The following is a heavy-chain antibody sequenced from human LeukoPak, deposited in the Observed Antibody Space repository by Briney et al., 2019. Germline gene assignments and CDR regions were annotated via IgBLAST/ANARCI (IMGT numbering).Heavy chain of an antibody. J-gene: IGHJ4*02. CDR2: IYWDDDK. V-gene: IGHV2-5*02. CDR1: GFSLSTSGVG. D-gene: IGHD2-15*01. Sequence: SGPTLSNPTQTLTLTCTFSGFSLSTSGVGVGWIRQPPGKALEWLALIYWDDDKRYSPSLKSRLTITKDTSKNQVVLTMTNMDPVDTATYYCAHSEVGYCSGGSCYAAWFYFDYRGQGTLVTVSS. CDR3: AHSEVGYCSGGSCYAAWFYFDY.